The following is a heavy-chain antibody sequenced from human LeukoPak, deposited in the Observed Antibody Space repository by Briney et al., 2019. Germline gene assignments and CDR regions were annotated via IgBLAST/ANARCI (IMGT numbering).Heavy chain of an antibody. CDR2: ISYDGSNK. D-gene: IGHD5-18*01. CDR3: AKGSGYSYVPLDY. J-gene: IGHJ4*02. Sequence: PGRSLRLSCAASGFTFSSYGMHWVRQAPGKGLEWVAVISYDGSNKYYADSVKGRFTISRDNSKNTLYLKMNSLRAEDTAVYYCAKGSGYSYVPLDYWGQGTLVTVSS. CDR1: GFTFSSYG. V-gene: IGHV3-30*18.